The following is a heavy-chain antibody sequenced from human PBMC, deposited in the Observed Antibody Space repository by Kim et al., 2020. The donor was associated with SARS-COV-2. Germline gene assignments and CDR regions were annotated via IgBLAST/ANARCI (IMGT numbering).Heavy chain of an antibody. Sequence: SNPALKSRVTIAVDTSKNQFSLKLSSVTAADTAGYYCARGADTAMASFDYWGQGTLVTVSS. V-gene: IGHV4-31*02. D-gene: IGHD5-18*01. J-gene: IGHJ4*02. CDR3: ARGADTAMASFDY.